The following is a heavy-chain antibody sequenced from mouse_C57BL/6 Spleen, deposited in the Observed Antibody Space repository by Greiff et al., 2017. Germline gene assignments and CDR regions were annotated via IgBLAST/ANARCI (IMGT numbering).Heavy chain of an antibody. J-gene: IGHJ3*01. V-gene: IGHV3-6*01. CDR3: ARAQLGRFAY. Sequence: DVQLQESGPGLVKPSQSLSLTCSVTGYSITSGYYWNWIRQFPGNKLEWMGYISYDGSNNYNPSLKNRISITRDTSKNQFFLKLNSVTTENTATYYCARAQLGRFAYWGQGTLVTVSA. CDR2: ISYDGSN. D-gene: IGHD4-1*02. CDR1: GYSITSGYY.